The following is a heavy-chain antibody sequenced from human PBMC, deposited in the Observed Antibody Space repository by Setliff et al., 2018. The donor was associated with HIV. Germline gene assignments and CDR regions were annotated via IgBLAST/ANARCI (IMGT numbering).Heavy chain of an antibody. CDR3: TRDTGYILSGYRPHWYFDL. Sequence: SETLSLTCTFSGDSISSGNYYWSWIRQPAGKGLEWIGRIYSTGSTNYNPSLKSRVTISSDTSKNLFSLKLTTVTAADAAVYSCTRDTGYILSGYRPHWYFDLWGRGTLVTVS. J-gene: IGHJ2*01. D-gene: IGHD3-9*01. CDR1: GDSISSGNYY. V-gene: IGHV4-61*02. CDR2: IYSTGST.